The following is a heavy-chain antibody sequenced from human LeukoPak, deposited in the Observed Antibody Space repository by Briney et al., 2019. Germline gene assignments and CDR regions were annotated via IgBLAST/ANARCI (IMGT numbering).Heavy chain of an antibody. CDR1: GGSISSYY. CDR3: ARGVYIAAAQYGY. CDR2: IYYSGTT. J-gene: IGHJ4*02. D-gene: IGHD6-13*01. V-gene: IGHV4-59*01. Sequence: SETLSLTCTVSGGSISSYYWSWIRQPPGKGLEWIGYIYYSGTTNYNPSLKSRVTISVDTSKNRFSLKLSSVTAADTAVHYCARGVYIAAAQYGYWGQGTLVTVSS.